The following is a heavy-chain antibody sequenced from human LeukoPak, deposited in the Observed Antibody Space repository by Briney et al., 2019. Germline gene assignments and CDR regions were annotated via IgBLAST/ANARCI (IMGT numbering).Heavy chain of an antibody. Sequence: GGSLRLSCAASGFSYGSYWMSWVRQAPGKGLEWVSAISGSGGSTYYADSVKGRFTISRDNSKNTLYLQMNSLRAEDTAVYYCAKSPGWKSTIIDYWGQGTLVTVSS. CDR2: ISGSGGST. D-gene: IGHD1-1*01. CDR3: AKSPGWKSTIIDY. CDR1: GFSYGSYW. V-gene: IGHV3-23*01. J-gene: IGHJ4*02.